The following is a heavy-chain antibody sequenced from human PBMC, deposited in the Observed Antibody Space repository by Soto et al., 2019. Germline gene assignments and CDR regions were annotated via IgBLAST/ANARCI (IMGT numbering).Heavy chain of an antibody. Sequence: ASVNVSCKASGYTFTSYAMHWVRQAPGQRLEWMGWINAGNGNTKYSQKFQGRVTITRDTSASTAYMELSSLRSEDTAVYYCARAVSYGDYPFVGYWGQGTLVTVSS. D-gene: IGHD4-17*01. V-gene: IGHV1-3*01. CDR1: GYTFTSYA. CDR3: ARAVSYGDYPFVGY. CDR2: INAGNGNT. J-gene: IGHJ4*02.